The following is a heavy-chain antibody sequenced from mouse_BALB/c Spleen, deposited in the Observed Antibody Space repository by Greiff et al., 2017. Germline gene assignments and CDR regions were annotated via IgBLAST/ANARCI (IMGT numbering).Heavy chain of an antibody. J-gene: IGHJ3*01. CDR1: GFTFSSFG. CDR3: AREYD. D-gene: IGHD2-10*02. Sequence: EVNVVESGGGLVQPGGSRKLSCAASGFTFSSFGMHWVRQAPEKGLEWVAYISSGSSTIYYADTVKGRFTISRDNPKNTLFLQMTSLRSEDTAMYYCAREYDWGQGTLVTVSA. V-gene: IGHV5-17*02. CDR2: ISSGSSTI.